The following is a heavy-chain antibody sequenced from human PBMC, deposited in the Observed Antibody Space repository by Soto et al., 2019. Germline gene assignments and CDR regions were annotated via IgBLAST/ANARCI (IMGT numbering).Heavy chain of an antibody. CDR1: GFSFSSTRMA. CDR3: ARPYCSGGSCNTAWFDP. V-gene: IGHV2-26*01. D-gene: IGHD2-15*01. CDR2: IFSNGDK. Sequence: QVTLKESGPVLVKPTETLTLTCTVSGFSFSSTRMAVSWIRQPPGKALEWLAHIFSNGDKSYSTSLKSRLTISTDTSKSRVVFTMTNMDPVDTATYYCARPYCSGGSCNTAWFDPWGPGVLVTVSS. J-gene: IGHJ5*02.